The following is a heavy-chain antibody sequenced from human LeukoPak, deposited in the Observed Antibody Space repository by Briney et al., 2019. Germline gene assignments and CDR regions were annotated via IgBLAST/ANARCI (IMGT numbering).Heavy chain of an antibody. CDR1: GGSFSGGDYY. D-gene: IGHD5-12*01. V-gene: IGHV4-31*11. CDR3: ARRRDRGYDFDY. CDR2: IYYSGST. J-gene: IGHJ4*02. Sequence: SETLSLTCAVYGGSFSGGDYYWSWIRQHPGKGLEWIGYIYYSGSTYYNPSLKSRLTISVDTSKSQFSLRLSSVTAADTAVYYCARRRDRGYDFDYWGQGTLVTVSS.